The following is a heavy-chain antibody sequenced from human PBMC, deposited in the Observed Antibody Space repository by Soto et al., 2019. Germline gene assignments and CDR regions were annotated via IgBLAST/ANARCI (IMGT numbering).Heavy chain of an antibody. Sequence: QVQLVQSGAEVEKPGASVKVSCKASGDTFTAYYIHWVRQAPGQGLEWMGWINPNSGGTKYAQKFQGWVTMTRDTSISTAYMELSRLTSDDTAVYYCATGRLGNGLDVWGQGPTVTVSS. CDR3: ATGRLGNGLDV. CDR1: GDTFTAYY. CDR2: INPNSGGT. J-gene: IGHJ6*02. V-gene: IGHV1-2*04.